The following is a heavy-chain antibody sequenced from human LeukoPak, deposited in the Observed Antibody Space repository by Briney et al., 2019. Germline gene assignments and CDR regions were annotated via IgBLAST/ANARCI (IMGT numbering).Heavy chain of an antibody. D-gene: IGHD4-11*01. CDR3: GRQRRGGYSFHFDY. J-gene: IGHJ4*02. CDR2: IYYSGST. Sequence: SSETLSLTCTVSGGSISSSSYYWGWIRQPPGKGLEWIGSIYYSGSTYYNPSLKSRVTISVDTSKNQFSLKLSSVTAADTAVYYCGRQRRGGYSFHFDYWGQGTLVTVSS. CDR1: GGSISSSSYY. V-gene: IGHV4-39*01.